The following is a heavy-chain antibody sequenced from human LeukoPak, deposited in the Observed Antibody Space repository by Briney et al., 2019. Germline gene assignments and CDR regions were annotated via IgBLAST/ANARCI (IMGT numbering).Heavy chain of an antibody. D-gene: IGHD2-15*01. J-gene: IGHJ4*02. Sequence: SQTLSLTCTVSGGSISSGGYYWSWIRQHPGKGLEWIGYIYYSGSTYYNPSLKSRVTISVDTSKNQFSLKLSSVTAADTAVYYCARLTVVVAAVDYWGQGTLVIVSS. CDR1: GGSISSGGYY. V-gene: IGHV4-31*03. CDR2: IYYSGST. CDR3: ARLTVVVAAVDY.